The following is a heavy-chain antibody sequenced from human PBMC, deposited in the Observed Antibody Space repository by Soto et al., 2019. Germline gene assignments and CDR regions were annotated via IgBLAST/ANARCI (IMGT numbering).Heavy chain of an antibody. CDR3: DRPQYSSSTNYGMDV. CDR1: GFTFDDYA. D-gene: IGHD6-6*01. V-gene: IGHV3-43D*04. CDR2: ISWDGGST. J-gene: IGHJ6*02. Sequence: PGGSLRLSCAASGFTFDDYAMHWVRQAPGKGLEWVSLISWDGGSTYYADSVKGRFTISRDNSKNTLYLQMNSLRAEDTAVYYCDRPQYSSSTNYGMDVWGQGTTVTVSS.